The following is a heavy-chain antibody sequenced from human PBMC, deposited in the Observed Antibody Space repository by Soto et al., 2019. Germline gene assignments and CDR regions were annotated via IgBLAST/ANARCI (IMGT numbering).Heavy chain of an antibody. CDR1: GYTFTSYD. J-gene: IGHJ6*02. D-gene: IGHD3-9*01. Sequence: ASVQVSCTASGYTFTSYDINWVRQAPGQGLEWMGWMNPNSGNTGYAQKFQGRVTMTRNTSISTAYMELSSLRSEDTAVYYCARLDNSEAYDILTGYQHYYYYGMDVWGQGTTVTVSS. CDR2: MNPNSGNT. V-gene: IGHV1-8*01. CDR3: ARLDNSEAYDILTGYQHYYYYGMDV.